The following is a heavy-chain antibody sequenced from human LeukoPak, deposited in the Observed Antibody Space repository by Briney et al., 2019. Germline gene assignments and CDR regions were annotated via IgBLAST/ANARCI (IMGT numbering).Heavy chain of an antibody. D-gene: IGHD3-22*01. J-gene: IGHJ4*02. CDR3: ARTLAARDTSAYIDY. CDR2: IKEDGSED. CDR1: GFTFSNYW. Sequence: PGGSLRLSCAASGFTFSNYWMTWVRQAPGKGLEWVANIKEDGSEDNYVDSVKGRFTISRGNARNSLYLQMNSLRDEDTAVYFCARTLAARDTSAYIDYWGQGTLVTVSS. V-gene: IGHV3-7*01.